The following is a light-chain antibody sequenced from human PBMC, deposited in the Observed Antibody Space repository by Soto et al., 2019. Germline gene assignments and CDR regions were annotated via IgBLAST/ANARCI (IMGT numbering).Light chain of an antibody. CDR2: EVS. CDR1: SSDVGGYNY. J-gene: IGLJ7*01. Sequence: QSVLTQPASVSGSPGQSITISCTGTSSDVGGYNYVSWYQQHPGKAPKLVIYEVSNRPSGVSNRFSGSKSGSTASLTISGLQAEDEADYHCSSYTSSSSVAFGGGTQLTVL. V-gene: IGLV2-14*01. CDR3: SSYTSSSSVA.